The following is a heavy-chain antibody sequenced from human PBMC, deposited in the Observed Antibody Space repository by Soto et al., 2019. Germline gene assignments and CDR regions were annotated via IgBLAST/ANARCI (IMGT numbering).Heavy chain of an antibody. J-gene: IGHJ3*02. D-gene: IGHD1-1*01. V-gene: IGHV4-34*01. CDR2: INHSGST. CDR3: ARVERGTATTVVDAFDI. Sequence: SETLSLTCAVYGGSFSGYYWSWIRQPPGKGLEWIGEINHSGSTNYNPSLKSRVTISVDTSKNQFSLKLSSVTAADTALYYCARVERGTATTVVDAFDIWGPGTMVTVSS. CDR1: GGSFSGYY.